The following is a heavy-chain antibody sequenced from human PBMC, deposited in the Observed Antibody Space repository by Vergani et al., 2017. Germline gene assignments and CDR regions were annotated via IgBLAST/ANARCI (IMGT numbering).Heavy chain of an antibody. Sequence: VQLVQSGAEVKKPGASVKVSCKVSGYTLTELSMHWVRQAPGKGLEWMGGFDPEDGETIYAQKFQGRVTMTEDTSTDTAYMELSSLRSEDTAVYYCATALKKYSSGWYELGFDPWGQGTLVTVSS. CDR2: FDPEDGET. V-gene: IGHV1-24*01. CDR3: ATALKKYSSGWYELGFDP. D-gene: IGHD6-19*01. J-gene: IGHJ5*02. CDR1: GYTLTELS.